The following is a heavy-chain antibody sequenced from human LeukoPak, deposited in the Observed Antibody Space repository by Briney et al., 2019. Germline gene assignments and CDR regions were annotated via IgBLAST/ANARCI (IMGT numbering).Heavy chain of an antibody. D-gene: IGHD3-22*01. CDR2: IYYTGST. CDR1: GAALTSTSSY. V-gene: IGHV4-39*01. J-gene: IGHJ5*02. Sequence: PSETLSLTCIDSGAALTSTSSYWGWIRQSPGKELEWIGDIYYTGSTFYNPSLRSRVTISVDTSKNQFSLKLSSVTAADTSVYFCARRDSNGYLRGRFDPWGQGILVIVSS. CDR3: ARRDSNGYLRGRFDP.